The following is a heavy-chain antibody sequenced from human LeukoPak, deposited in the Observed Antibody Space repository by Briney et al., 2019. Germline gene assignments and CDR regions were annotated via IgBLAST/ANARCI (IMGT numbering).Heavy chain of an antibody. CDR1: GFTFPNYV. D-gene: IGHD4-11*01. Sequence: GGSLRLSCAASGFTFPNYVMSWVRQAPGKGLERVSGISGSGGNTYYADSVKGRFTISRDNSKNTLYLQMNSLRAEDAAVYYCANEYSKGDVWGQGTMVTVSS. CDR3: ANEYSKGDV. V-gene: IGHV3-23*01. J-gene: IGHJ3*01. CDR2: ISGSGGNT.